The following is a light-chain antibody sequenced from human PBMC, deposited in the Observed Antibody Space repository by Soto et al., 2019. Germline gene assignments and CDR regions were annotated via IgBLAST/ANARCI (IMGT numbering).Light chain of an antibody. Sequence: QSVLTQPRSVSGSPGQSVTISCTGTSSDVGGYNYVSWYQQHPGEAPKLMIYDVGKRPSGVPDRFSGSKSGNTASLTISGLQAEDEAYYYCCSYAGSYSWVFGGGTKLTVL. J-gene: IGLJ3*02. CDR2: DVG. CDR3: CSYAGSYSWV. CDR1: SSDVGGYNY. V-gene: IGLV2-11*01.